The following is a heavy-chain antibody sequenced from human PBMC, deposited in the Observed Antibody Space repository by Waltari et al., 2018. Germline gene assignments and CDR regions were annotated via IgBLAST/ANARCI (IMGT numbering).Heavy chain of an antibody. CDR2: IIPIFGTA. V-gene: IGHV1-69*05. CDR1: GGTFSSSA. D-gene: IGHD2-15*01. J-gene: IGHJ3*02. CDR3: ARDHTPVVAATSSDDAFDI. Sequence: QVQLVQSGAEVKKPGSSVKVSCKASGGTFSSSAIRWVRQAPGQGLEWMGGIIPIFGTANYAQKFQGRVTITTDESTSTAYMELSSLRSEDTAVYYCARDHTPVVAATSSDDAFDIWGQGTMVTVSS.